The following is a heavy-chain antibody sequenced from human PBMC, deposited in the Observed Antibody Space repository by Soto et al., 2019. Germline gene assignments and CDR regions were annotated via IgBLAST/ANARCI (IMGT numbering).Heavy chain of an antibody. CDR2: ISTYNGDA. CDR1: GYTFSRSG. J-gene: IGHJ6*02. CDR3: ARSGSVPYYYYGLDV. Sequence: QVQLVQSGAEVRKPGASVKVSCKTYGYTFSRSGISWVRQAPGQGLELMGWISTYNGDAKYAQKLQGRVTITTYTSTSTACMELGILTSDDTAVYYCARSGSVPYYYYGLDVWGQGTTVTVSS. V-gene: IGHV1-18*01. D-gene: IGHD1-26*01.